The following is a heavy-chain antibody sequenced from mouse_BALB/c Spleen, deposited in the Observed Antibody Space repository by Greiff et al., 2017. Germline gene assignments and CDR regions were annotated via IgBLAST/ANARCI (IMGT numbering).Heavy chain of an antibody. D-gene: IGHD1-1*01. CDR2: ISYSGST. V-gene: IGHV3-2*02. CDR3: ARRGSSYYAMDY. J-gene: IGHJ4*01. CDR1: GYSITSDYA. Sequence: VQLKESGPGLVKPSQSLSLTCTVTGYSITSDYAWNWIRQFPGNKLEWMGYISYSGSTSYNPSLKSRISITRDTSKNQFFLQLNSVTTEDTATYYCARRGSSYYAMDYWGQGTSVTVSS.